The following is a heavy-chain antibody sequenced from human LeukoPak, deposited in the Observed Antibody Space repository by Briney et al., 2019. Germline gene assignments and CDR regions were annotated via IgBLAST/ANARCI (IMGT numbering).Heavy chain of an antibody. Sequence: ASETLSLTCAVYGGSFSDYSWSWIRQPPGKGLEWIGEINHSGGTNHNPSLMSRVIMSVDTSKNQFSLKVSSVTAADTAVYYCARPRRQDTPYHCMDVWGTGATVTVSS. CDR1: GGSFSDYS. D-gene: IGHD2-2*02. CDR2: INHSGGT. J-gene: IGHJ6*03. V-gene: IGHV4-34*01. CDR3: ARPRRQDTPYHCMDV.